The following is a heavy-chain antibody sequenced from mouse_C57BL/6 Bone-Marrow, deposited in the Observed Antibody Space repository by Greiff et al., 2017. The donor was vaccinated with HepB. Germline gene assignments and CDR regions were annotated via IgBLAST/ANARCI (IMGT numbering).Heavy chain of an antibody. V-gene: IGHV1-64*01. CDR1: GYTFTSYW. J-gene: IGHJ4*01. Sequence: QVQLQHPGAELVKPGASVKLSCKASGYTFTSYWMHWVKQRPGQGLEWIGMIHPNSGSTNYNEKFKSKATLTVDKSSSTAYMQLSSLTSEDSAVYYCARGEIYDGYYDYAMDYWGQGTSVTDSS. CDR2: IHPNSGST. D-gene: IGHD2-3*01. CDR3: ARGEIYDGYYDYAMDY.